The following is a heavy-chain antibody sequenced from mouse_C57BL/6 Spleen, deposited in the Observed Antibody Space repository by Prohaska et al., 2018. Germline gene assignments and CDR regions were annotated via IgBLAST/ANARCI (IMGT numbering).Heavy chain of an antibody. V-gene: IGHV1-69*01. CDR1: GYTFTSSW. CDR3: ALLGPHYFDY. D-gene: IGHD4-1*01. Sequence: QLQQPGAELVMPGASGKLSCKASGYTFTSSWMHWGKQRPGKGLEXXXEIDPSDSXTNYNGKFEGKAXLTVDKSSSTAYMQLSSLTSEDSAVYYCALLGPHYFDYWGQGTTLTVSS. CDR2: IDPSDSXT. J-gene: IGHJ2*01.